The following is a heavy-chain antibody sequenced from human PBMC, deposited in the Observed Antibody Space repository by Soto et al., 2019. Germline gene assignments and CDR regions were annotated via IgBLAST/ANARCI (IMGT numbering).Heavy chain of an antibody. V-gene: IGHV4-4*02. CDR2: IFHTGSA. Sequence: QVQLQESGPGLMKPSGTLSLTCAVSGGSITSNWWSWVRQPPGKGLEWIAEIFHTGSANYNPSLLGRLTISMDKSRNHLSLNLNSVTAADPAVYYGARHIAVSGTRGFDHWGQGTLVAVSS. D-gene: IGHD2-21*01. J-gene: IGHJ4*02. CDR3: ARHIAVSGTRGFDH. CDR1: GGSITSNW.